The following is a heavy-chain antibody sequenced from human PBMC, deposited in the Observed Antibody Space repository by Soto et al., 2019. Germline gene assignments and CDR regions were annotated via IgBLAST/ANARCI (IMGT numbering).Heavy chain of an antibody. Sequence: QVQLVESGGGVVQPGRSLRLSCAASGFTFSSYAMHWVRQAPGKGLEWVAIISYDGSTKYYADSVKGRFTISRDNSKNTLYRQMNSLRVEDTAVYYCARVNRVLQVEYYFDYWGQGTLVTVSS. CDR1: GFTFSSYA. CDR2: ISYDGSTK. CDR3: ARVNRVLQVEYYFDY. D-gene: IGHD3-3*01. V-gene: IGHV3-30-3*01. J-gene: IGHJ4*02.